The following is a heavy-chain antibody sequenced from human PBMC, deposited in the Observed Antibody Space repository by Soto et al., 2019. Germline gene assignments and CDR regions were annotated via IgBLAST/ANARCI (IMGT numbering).Heavy chain of an antibody. D-gene: IGHD3-3*01. J-gene: IGHJ4*02. Sequence: SVKVSCKASGGTFSSYAISWVRQAPGQGLEWMGGIIPIFGTANYAQKFQGRVTITADESTSTAYMELSSLRSEDTAVYYCARDPSYYDFWSGQFDYWGQGTLVTVSS. CDR2: IIPIFGTA. CDR3: ARDPSYYDFWSGQFDY. CDR1: GGTFSSYA. V-gene: IGHV1-69*13.